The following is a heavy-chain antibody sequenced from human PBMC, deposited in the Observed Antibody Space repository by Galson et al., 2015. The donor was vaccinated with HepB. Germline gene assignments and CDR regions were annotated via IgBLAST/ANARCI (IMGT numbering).Heavy chain of an antibody. Sequence: SVKVSCKASGYTFTSYAMHWVHQAPGQRLEWMGWINAGNGNAKYSQKFQGRVTITRDTSASTAYMELSSLKSEDTAVYYCARDCIVVVPAATSSPPSYYYYYMDVWGKGTTVTVSS. CDR2: INAGNGNA. D-gene: IGHD2-2*01. V-gene: IGHV1-3*01. CDR3: ARDCIVVVPAATSSPPSYYYYYMDV. J-gene: IGHJ6*03. CDR1: GYTFTSYA.